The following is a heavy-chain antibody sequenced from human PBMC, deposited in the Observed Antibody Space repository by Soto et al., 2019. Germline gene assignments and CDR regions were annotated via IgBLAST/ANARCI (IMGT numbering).Heavy chain of an antibody. V-gene: IGHV4-59*01. D-gene: IGHD2-15*01. CDR3: ARGSVVQYWYFDL. Sequence: SETLSLTCTVSGGSIRNNYWSWIRQPPGKGLEWVGYIYYTGTSEYNPTLKSRVTISVDTSKNQFSLKLDSVTAADTAVYYCARGSVVQYWYFDLWGRGTLVTVSS. J-gene: IGHJ2*01. CDR1: GGSIRNNY. CDR2: IYYTGTS.